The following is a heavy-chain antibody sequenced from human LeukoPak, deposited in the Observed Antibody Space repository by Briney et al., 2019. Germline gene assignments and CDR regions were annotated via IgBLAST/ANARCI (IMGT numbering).Heavy chain of an antibody. Sequence: ASVKVSCKASGGTFSSYAISWVRQAPGQGLEWMGGIIPIFGTANYAQKFQGRVTITTDESTSTAYMELSSLRSEDTAVYYCARAEDNSNYARGAFDIWGQGTMVTVSS. CDR2: IIPIFGTA. CDR1: GGTFSSYA. J-gene: IGHJ3*02. D-gene: IGHD4-11*01. CDR3: ARAEDNSNYARGAFDI. V-gene: IGHV1-69*05.